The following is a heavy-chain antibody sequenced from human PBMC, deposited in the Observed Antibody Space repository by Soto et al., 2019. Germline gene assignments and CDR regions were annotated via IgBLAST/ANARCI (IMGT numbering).Heavy chain of an antibody. V-gene: IGHV3-23*01. D-gene: IGHD5-12*01. J-gene: IGHJ4*02. CDR3: AKDERDGYNYPSGFDY. Sequence: EVQLLESGGGLVQPGGSLRLSCAASGFTFSSYAMSWVRQAPGKGLEWVSAISGSGGSTYYADSVKGRFTISRDNSKNTLYLPMNSLRAEDTAVYYCAKDERDGYNYPSGFDYWGQGTMVTVSS. CDR2: ISGSGGST. CDR1: GFTFSSYA.